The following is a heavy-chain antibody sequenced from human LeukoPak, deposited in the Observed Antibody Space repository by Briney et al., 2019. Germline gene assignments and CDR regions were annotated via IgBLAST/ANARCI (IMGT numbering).Heavy chain of an antibody. CDR2: INPSGGST. Sequence: ASVKVPCKASGYTFTSYYMHWVRQAPGQGLEWMGIINPSGGSTSYAQKFQGRVTMTRDTSTSTVYMELSNLRSEDTAVYYCARARGALNYYDSSGYPDYWGQGTLVTVSS. CDR3: ARARGALNYYDSSGYPDY. J-gene: IGHJ4*02. V-gene: IGHV1-46*01. D-gene: IGHD3-22*01. CDR1: GYTFTSYY.